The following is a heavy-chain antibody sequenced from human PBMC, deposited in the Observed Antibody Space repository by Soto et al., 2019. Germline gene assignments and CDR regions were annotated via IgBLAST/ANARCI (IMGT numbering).Heavy chain of an antibody. V-gene: IGHV1-18*04. CDR2: ISPYNGNT. D-gene: IGHD1-26*01. CDR1: GYTFINSA. Sequence: ASVKVSCKATGYTFINSAIAWVRQAPGQGLEWMGWISPYNGNTNYAQSVQGRVTITTDTSTSTAYMEIRSLRFDDTAVYYCASDQSRGLFDYWGQGSFVPVSS. CDR3: ASDQSRGLFDY. J-gene: IGHJ4*02.